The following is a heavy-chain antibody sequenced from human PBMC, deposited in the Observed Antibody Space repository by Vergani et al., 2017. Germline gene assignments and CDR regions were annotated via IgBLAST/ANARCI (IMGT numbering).Heavy chain of an antibody. V-gene: IGHV3-73*01. CDR2: IRSKANSYAT. J-gene: IGHJ5*02. CDR1: GFTFSGSA. D-gene: IGHD3-22*01. Sequence: EVQLVESGGGLVQPGGSLKLSCAASGFTFSGSAMHWVRQASGKGLEWVGRIRSKANSYATAYAASVKGRFTISRDDSKNTAYLQMNSLRAEDTAVYYCARGQDYYDSSGSWGQGTLVTVSS. CDR3: ARGQDYYDSSGS.